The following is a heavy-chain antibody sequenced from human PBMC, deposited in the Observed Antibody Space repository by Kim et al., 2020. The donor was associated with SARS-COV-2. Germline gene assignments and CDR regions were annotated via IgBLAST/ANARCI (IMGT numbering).Heavy chain of an antibody. CDR2: IKQDGSEK. CDR1: GFTFSSYW. J-gene: IGHJ3*02. V-gene: IGHV3-7*01. CDR3: ARATVLRYFDWLLAGGPESDAFDI. Sequence: GGSLRLSCAASGFTFSSYWMSWVRQAPGKGLEWVANIKQDGSEKYYVDSVKGRFTISRDNAKNSLYLQMNSLRAEDTAVYYCARATVLRYFDWLLAGGPESDAFDIWGQGTMVTVSS. D-gene: IGHD3-9*01.